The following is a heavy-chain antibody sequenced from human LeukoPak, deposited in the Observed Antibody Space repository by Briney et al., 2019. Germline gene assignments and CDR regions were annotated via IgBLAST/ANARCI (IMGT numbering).Heavy chain of an antibody. Sequence: APVKVSCKASGGTFSSYAISWVRQAPGQGLEWMGGIIPIFGTANYAQKFQGRVTITADESTSTAYMELSSLRSEDTAVYYCARGLRIVVVPAAMYGAYYYYGMDVWGQGTTVTVSS. V-gene: IGHV1-69*13. D-gene: IGHD2-2*01. CDR2: IIPIFGTA. CDR1: GGTFSSYA. J-gene: IGHJ6*02. CDR3: ARGLRIVVVPAAMYGAYYYYGMDV.